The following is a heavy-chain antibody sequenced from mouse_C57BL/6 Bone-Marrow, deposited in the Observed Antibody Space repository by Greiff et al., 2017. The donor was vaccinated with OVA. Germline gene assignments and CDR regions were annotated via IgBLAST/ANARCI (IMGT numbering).Heavy chain of an antibody. J-gene: IGHJ2*01. Sequence: EVQLQQSGAELVKPGASVKLSCTASGFNITDYYMHWVKQRPEQGLEWIGRIDPADGDTKSAPKFQGKATITADTSSNTAYLQLSSLTSEDTAVDYCARWGLRVHLDYWGQGTTLTVSS. CDR3: ARWGLRVHLDY. V-gene: IGHV14-2*01. D-gene: IGHD2-4*01. CDR2: IDPADGDT. CDR1: GFNITDYY.